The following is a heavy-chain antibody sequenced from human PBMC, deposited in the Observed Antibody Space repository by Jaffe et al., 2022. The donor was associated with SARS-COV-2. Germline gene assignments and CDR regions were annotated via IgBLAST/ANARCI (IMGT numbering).Heavy chain of an antibody. CDR3: ARAVDSNTFDI. J-gene: IGHJ3*02. CDR1: SGFISNYY. V-gene: IGHV4-59*01. D-gene: IGHD5-12*01. CDR2: IYNRGST. Sequence: QVQLQESGPGLVKPSETLSLTCTVSSGFISNYYWGWIRQSPGKGLECIGYIYNRGSTNYNPSLKSRVTISVDTSKNQFSLKLSSVTAADTAVYYCARAVDSNTFDIWGQGTTVTVSS.